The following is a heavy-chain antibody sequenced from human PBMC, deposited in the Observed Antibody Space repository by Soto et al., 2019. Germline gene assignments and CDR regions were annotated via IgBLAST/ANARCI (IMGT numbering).Heavy chain of an antibody. CDR3: AREYSSSLGYYYGMDV. CDR2: IIPIFGTA. V-gene: IGHV1-69*13. J-gene: IGHJ6*02. CDR1: GGTFSSYA. D-gene: IGHD6-13*01. Sequence: SVKVSCKASGGTFSSYAISWVRQAPGQGLEWMGGIIPIFGTANYAQKFQGRVTITADESTGTAYMELSSLRSEDTAVYYCAREYSSSLGYYYGMDVWGQGTTLTVSS.